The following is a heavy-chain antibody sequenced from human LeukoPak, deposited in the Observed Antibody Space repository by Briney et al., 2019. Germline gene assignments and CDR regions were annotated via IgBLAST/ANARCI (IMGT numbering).Heavy chain of an antibody. CDR1: GGTFSSYA. Sequence: AAVKVSCKASGGTFSSYAISWVRQAPGQGLEWMGRIIPILGIANYAQKFQGRVTITADKSTSTAYMELSSLRSEDTAVYYCARGLYSSGENWFDPWGQGTLVTVSS. J-gene: IGHJ5*02. V-gene: IGHV1-69*04. CDR2: IIPILGIA. D-gene: IGHD6-19*01. CDR3: ARGLYSSGENWFDP.